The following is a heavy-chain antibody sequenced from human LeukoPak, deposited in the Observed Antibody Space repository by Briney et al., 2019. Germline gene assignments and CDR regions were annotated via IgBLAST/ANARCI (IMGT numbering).Heavy chain of an antibody. J-gene: IGHJ4*02. D-gene: IGHD5-12*01. CDR3: ANNQGIVATSPPY. V-gene: IGHV3-30*02. CDR1: GFTFSSYG. CDR2: IRYDGSNK. Sequence: GGSVRLSCAASGFTFSSYGMHWVRQAPGKGLEGVAFIRYDGSNKYYADSVKGRFTISRDNSKNTLYLQMNSLRAEDTAVYYCANNQGIVATSPPYWGQGTLVTVSS.